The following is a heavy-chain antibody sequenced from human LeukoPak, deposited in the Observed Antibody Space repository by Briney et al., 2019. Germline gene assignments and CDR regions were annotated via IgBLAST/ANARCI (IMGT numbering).Heavy chain of an antibody. V-gene: IGHV4-59*01. J-gene: IGHJ4*02. CDR3: AREGYCTNGECYRGNFDY. Sequence: SETLSLTCTVSGGSISTYYWSWVRQPPGKGLEWIGYIYYSGGTTYNPSLKSRVTISLDTSKNQFSLKLASVTAADTAVYYCAREGYCTNGECYRGNFDYWGQGTLVTVSS. D-gene: IGHD2-8*01. CDR2: IYYSGGT. CDR1: GGSISTYY.